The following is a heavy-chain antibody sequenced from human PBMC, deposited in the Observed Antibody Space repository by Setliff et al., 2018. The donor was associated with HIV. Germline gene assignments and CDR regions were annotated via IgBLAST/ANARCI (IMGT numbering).Heavy chain of an antibody. Sequence: GGSLRLSCAASGFTFNYHAMTWVRQAPGKGLEWVSGISGSGDSTFYAHSVKGRFTISRDNSRDTLYLEMNNLRAEDTALYYCAKDYTPTFWEYNWFDVWGQGTLVTVPQ. CDR3: AKDYTPTFWEYNWFDV. J-gene: IGHJ5*02. V-gene: IGHV3-23*01. CDR1: GFTFNYHA. D-gene: IGHD3-16*01. CDR2: ISGSGDST.